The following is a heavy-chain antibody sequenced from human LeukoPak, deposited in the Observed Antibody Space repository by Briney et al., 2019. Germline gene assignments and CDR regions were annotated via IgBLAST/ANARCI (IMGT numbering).Heavy chain of an antibody. V-gene: IGHV1-69*04. Sequence: GASVKVSCKASGGTFSSYTISWVRQAPGQGLEWMARIIPILGIANYAQKFQGRVTITADKSTSTAYMELSSLRSEDTAVYYCARDLLPGSGTPLYDWGQGTLVTVSS. CDR1: GGTFSSYT. CDR3: ARDLLPGSGTPLYD. J-gene: IGHJ4*02. CDR2: IIPILGIA. D-gene: IGHD3-10*01.